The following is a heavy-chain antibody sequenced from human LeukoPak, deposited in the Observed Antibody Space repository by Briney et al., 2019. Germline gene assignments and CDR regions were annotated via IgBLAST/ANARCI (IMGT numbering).Heavy chain of an antibody. CDR2: IYYSGST. Sequence: SETLSLTCTVSGGSISSGGYYWSWIRQHPGKGLEWIGYIYYSGSTYYNPSLKSRVTISVDTSKDQFSLKLSSVTAADTAVYYCARAEATIADWFDPWGQGTLVTVSS. J-gene: IGHJ5*02. CDR3: ARAEATIADWFDP. V-gene: IGHV4-31*03. CDR1: GGSISSGGYY. D-gene: IGHD5-12*01.